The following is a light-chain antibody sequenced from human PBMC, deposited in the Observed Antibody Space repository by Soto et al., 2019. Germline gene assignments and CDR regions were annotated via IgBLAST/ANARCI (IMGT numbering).Light chain of an antibody. CDR2: AAS. V-gene: IGKV1-5*01. CDR1: QSISSY. J-gene: IGKJ1*01. CDR3: QQYNSYSCT. Sequence: DIQMTQSPPSLSASVGDRVTITCRASQSISSYLNWYQQKPGKAPKLLIYAASSLQSGVPSRFSGSGSGTEFTLTISSLQPDDFATYYCQQYNSYSCTFGQGTKVDIK.